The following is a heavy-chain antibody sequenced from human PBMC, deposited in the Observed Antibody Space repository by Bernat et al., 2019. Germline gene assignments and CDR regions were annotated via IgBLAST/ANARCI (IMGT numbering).Heavy chain of an antibody. D-gene: IGHD2-2*02. J-gene: IGHJ6*02. V-gene: IGHV3-23*01. CDR1: GFTFSSYA. Sequence: EVQLLESGGGLVQPGGSLRLSCAASGFTFSSYAMSWVRQAPGKGLEWVSAISGSGGSTYYADSVKGRFTISRDNSKNTLYLQMNSLRAEDTAVYYCAKAQYQLLYDYYYYGMDVWGQGTTVTVSS. CDR3: AKAQYQLLYDYYYYGMDV. CDR2: ISGSGGST.